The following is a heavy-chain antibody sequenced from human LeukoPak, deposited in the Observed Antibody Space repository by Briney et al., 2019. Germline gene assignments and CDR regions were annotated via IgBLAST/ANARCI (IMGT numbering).Heavy chain of an antibody. CDR2: ISGSGGST. V-gene: IGHV3-23*01. Sequence: GGSLRLSCAASGFTFSSYAMSWVRQAPGKGLEWVSAISGSGGSTYYADSVKGRFTISRDNSKNTLYLQMNSLRAEDTAVYYCAKTTYNDDSSGYYYPLPYFDYWGQRTLVTVSS. CDR3: AKTTYNDDSSGYYYPLPYFDY. D-gene: IGHD3-22*01. J-gene: IGHJ4*02. CDR1: GFTFSSYA.